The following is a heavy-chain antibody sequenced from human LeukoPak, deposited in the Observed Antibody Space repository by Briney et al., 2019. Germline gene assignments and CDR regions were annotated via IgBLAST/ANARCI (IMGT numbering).Heavy chain of an antibody. CDR3: TSGPNYFDY. CDR1: GFTFSGSA. V-gene: IGHV3-73*01. CDR2: IRSNLNSYAT. Sequence: GGSLKLSCAASGFTFSGSAMHWVRQASGKGLEWVGRIRSNLNSYATAYAASVEGRFTISRDDSKSTAYLQMNSLKTEGTAVYYCTSGPNYFDYWAQGTLVTVSS. J-gene: IGHJ4*02.